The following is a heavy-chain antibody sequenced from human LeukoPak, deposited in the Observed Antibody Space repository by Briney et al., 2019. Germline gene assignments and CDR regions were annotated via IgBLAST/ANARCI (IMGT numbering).Heavy chain of an antibody. CDR3: AKGSGSSWYGWFAP. V-gene: IGHV3-23*01. J-gene: IGHJ5*02. CDR2: IDASGGST. Sequence: GGSLRLSCAASGFTFSSYAMSWVRQAPGKGLEWVSSIDASGGSTYYADSVKGRFTISRDNSKNTLFLQMSSLRAEDTAVYYCAKGSGSSWYGWFAPWGQGTLVTVSS. D-gene: IGHD6-13*01. CDR1: GFTFSSYA.